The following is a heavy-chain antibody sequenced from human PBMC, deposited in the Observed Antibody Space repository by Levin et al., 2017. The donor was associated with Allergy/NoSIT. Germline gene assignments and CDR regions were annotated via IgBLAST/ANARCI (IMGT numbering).Heavy chain of an antibody. Sequence: SETLSLTCTVSDGSIFSGDYYWSWIRQTPGKGLEWIGYIYYSGSASYNPSLKTRVSMSVDTSKNQFSLKLSSVTAADTAVYYCAREVRGNYYDSTGYYYGNWFDPWGQGTLVTVSS. CDR1: DGSIFSGDYY. D-gene: IGHD3-22*01. J-gene: IGHJ5*02. CDR2: IYYSGSA. CDR3: AREVRGNYYDSTGYYYGNWFDP. V-gene: IGHV4-30-4*01.